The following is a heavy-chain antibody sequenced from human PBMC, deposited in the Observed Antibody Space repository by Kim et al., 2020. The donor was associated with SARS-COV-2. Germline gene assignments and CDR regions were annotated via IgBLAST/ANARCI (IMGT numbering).Heavy chain of an antibody. CDR2: IKSKTDGGTT. CDR3: TTDPLDILTGYDIDY. Sequence: GGSLRLSCAASGFTFSSYAMSWVRQAPGKGLEWVGRIKSKTDGGTTDYAAPVKGRFTISRDDSKNTLYLQMNSLKTEDTAVYYCTTDPLDILTGYDIDYWGQGSLVTVSS. CDR1: GFTFSSYA. D-gene: IGHD3-9*01. J-gene: IGHJ4*02. V-gene: IGHV3-15*01.